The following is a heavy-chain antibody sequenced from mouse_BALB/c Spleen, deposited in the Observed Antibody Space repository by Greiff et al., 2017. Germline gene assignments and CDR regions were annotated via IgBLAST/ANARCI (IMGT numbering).Heavy chain of an antibody. CDR2: IDPANGNT. J-gene: IGHJ3*01. V-gene: IGHV14-3*02. CDR3: AYYYGSSAWFAY. D-gene: IGHD1-1*01. CDR1: GFNIKDTY. Sequence: VQLKESGAELVKPGASVKLSCTASGFNIKDTYMHWVKQRPEQGLEWIGRIDPANGNTKYDPKFQGKATITADTSSNTAYLQLSSLTSEDTAVYYCAYYYGSSAWFAYWGQGTLVTVSA.